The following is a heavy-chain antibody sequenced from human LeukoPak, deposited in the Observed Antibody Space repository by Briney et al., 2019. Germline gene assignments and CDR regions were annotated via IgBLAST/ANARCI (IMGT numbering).Heavy chain of an antibody. Sequence: HLGGSLRLSCAASGFTVSSNYMSWVRQAPGKGLEWVSVIYSGGSTYYADSVKGRFTISRDNSKNTLYLQMNSLRAEDTAVYYCARDRSGIGVFDYWGQGTLVTVSS. D-gene: IGHD6-19*01. J-gene: IGHJ4*02. V-gene: IGHV3-53*01. CDR2: IYSGGST. CDR3: ARDRSGIGVFDY. CDR1: GFTVSSNY.